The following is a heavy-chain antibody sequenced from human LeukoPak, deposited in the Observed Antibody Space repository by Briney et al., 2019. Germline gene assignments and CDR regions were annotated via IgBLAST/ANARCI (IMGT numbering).Heavy chain of an antibody. D-gene: IGHD3-3*01. Sequence: GASVKVSCKASGDTFSNYGLSWVRQAPGQGLEWMGEIITFFGTQKYAQKFQCRVTITADEPTSTAYMELSSLRSEDTAVYYCARNTIFGVQYYHYMDVWGKGTTVTVSS. V-gene: IGHV1-69*01. CDR3: ARNTIFGVQYYHYMDV. J-gene: IGHJ6*03. CDR2: IITFFGTQ. CDR1: GDTFSNYG.